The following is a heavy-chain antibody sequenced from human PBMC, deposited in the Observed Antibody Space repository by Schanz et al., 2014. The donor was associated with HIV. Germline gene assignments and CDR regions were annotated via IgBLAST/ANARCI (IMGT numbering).Heavy chain of an antibody. J-gene: IGHJ6*02. CDR1: GYLFTNYG. Sequence: QVQLVQSGAEVKKPGASVKVSCKTSGYLFTNYGVNWVRQAPGQGLEWMGWINPNSGDTDYAQKFQGRVTIIADESTSTAYMELSSLRSADTAVYFCARAAFSSEYYYGMDVWGQGTTVTVSS. D-gene: IGHD3-3*02. CDR3: ARAAFSSEYYYGMDV. V-gene: IGHV1-8*03. CDR2: INPNSGDT.